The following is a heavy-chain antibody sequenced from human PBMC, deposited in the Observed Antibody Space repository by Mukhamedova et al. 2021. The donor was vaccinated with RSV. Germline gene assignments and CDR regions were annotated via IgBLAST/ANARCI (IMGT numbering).Heavy chain of an antibody. CDR3: ARALGGDSMWFAFD. CDR1: GFTFSSYA. Sequence: GFTFSSYAMHWVRQAPGKGLEWVAVISYDGSNKYYADSVKGRFTISRDNSKNTLYLQMNSLRAEDTAVYYCARALGGDSMWFAFD. J-gene: IGHJ3*02. CDR2: ISYDGSNK. D-gene: IGHD3-22*01. V-gene: IGHV3-30*04.